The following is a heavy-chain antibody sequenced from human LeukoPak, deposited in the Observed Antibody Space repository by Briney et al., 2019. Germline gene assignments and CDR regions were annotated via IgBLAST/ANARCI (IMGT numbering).Heavy chain of an antibody. Sequence: GGSLRLSCAASGFTFSSYSMNWVRQAPGKGLEWVSYISSSSSTIYYADSVKGRFTISRDNSKNTLYLQMNSLRAEDTAVYYCARVSIAAAGTTFDYWGQGTLVTVSS. CDR1: GFTFSSYS. D-gene: IGHD6-13*01. CDR3: ARVSIAAAGTTFDY. CDR2: ISSSSSTI. J-gene: IGHJ4*02. V-gene: IGHV3-48*01.